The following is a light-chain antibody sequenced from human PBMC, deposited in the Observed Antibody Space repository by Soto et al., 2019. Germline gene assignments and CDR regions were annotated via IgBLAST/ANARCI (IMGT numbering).Light chain of an antibody. CDR3: QQYNTYSWT. CDR2: DAS. V-gene: IGKV1-5*02. J-gene: IGKJ1*01. Sequence: DIQMTQSPSTLSASVGDRVTIICRASQTISSWLAWYQQKPGKAPKLLIYDASSLQSGVPSRSSGSGSGTEFALTISSLQPDDFATYYCQQYNTYSWTFGPGTKVDIK. CDR1: QTISSW.